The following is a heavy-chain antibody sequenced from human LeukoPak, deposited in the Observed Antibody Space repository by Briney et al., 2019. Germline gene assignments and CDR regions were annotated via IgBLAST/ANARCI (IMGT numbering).Heavy chain of an antibody. V-gene: IGHV2-5*01. J-gene: IGHJ4*02. D-gene: IGHD4-17*01. CDR3: AHYGDYRFMYYFDY. CDR1: GFSLSTSGVG. CDR2: IYWNDDN. Sequence: SGPTLVKPTQTLTRTCTFSGFSLSTSGVGVGWIRQPPGKALEWLALIYWNDDNRYSPSLKSRLTFTKDTSKNQVVLTMPNMEPVDTATYYCAHYGDYRFMYYFDYWGQGTLVTVSS.